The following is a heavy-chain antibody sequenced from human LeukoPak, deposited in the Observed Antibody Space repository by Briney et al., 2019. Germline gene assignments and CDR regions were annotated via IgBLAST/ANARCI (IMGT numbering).Heavy chain of an antibody. CDR3: AKDSAPAIMIVVVITFDY. Sequence: GGSLRLSCGAPELAFKNVWMSWVRQAPGKGLEWVGRISSKSDGGTTDYAAPVKGRFTISRDDSTNTLSLQMSGLRAEDTAVYYCAKDSAPAIMIVVVITFDYWGQGTLVTVSS. CDR2: ISSKSDGGTT. D-gene: IGHD3-22*01. J-gene: IGHJ4*02. V-gene: IGHV3-15*01. CDR1: ELAFKNVW.